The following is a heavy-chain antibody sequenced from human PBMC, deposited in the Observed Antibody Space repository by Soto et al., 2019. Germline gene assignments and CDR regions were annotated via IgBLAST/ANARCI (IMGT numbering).Heavy chain of an antibody. Sequence: QVQLVESGGGVVQPGRSLRLSCAASGFTFSSYGMHWVRQAPGKGLEWVAVISYDGSNKYYADSVKGRFTISRDNSKNTLYVQMNSLRAEDTAVYYCAKDRSWELNYFDYWGQGTLVTVSS. D-gene: IGHD1-26*01. CDR2: ISYDGSNK. CDR1: GFTFSSYG. V-gene: IGHV3-30*18. CDR3: AKDRSWELNYFDY. J-gene: IGHJ4*02.